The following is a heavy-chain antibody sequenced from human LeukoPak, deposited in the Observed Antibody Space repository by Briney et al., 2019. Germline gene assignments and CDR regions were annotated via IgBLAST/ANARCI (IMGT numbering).Heavy chain of an antibody. CDR1: GGTFSSYA. V-gene: IGHV1-18*01. CDR2: ISAYNGNT. Sequence: ASVKVSCKASGGTFSSYAISWVRQAPGQGLEWMGWISAYNGNTNYAQKLQGRVTMTTDTSTSTAYMELRSLRSDDTAVYYCARGTIFGVVIKLGMDVWGQGTTVTVSS. CDR3: ARGTIFGVVIKLGMDV. D-gene: IGHD3-3*01. J-gene: IGHJ6*02.